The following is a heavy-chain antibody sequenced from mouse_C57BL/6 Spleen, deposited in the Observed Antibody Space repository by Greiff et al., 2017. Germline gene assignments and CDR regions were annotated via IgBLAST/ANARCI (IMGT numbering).Heavy chain of an antibody. Sequence: DVQLQESGPGLVKPSPSLSLTCSATGYSITSGYYWNWIRQFPGNKLEWMGYISYDGSNNYNPTLKNRISFTRDTSKNQFFLKLNSVTTEDTATYYCARDLDGYPYAMDYWGQGTSVTVSS. CDR1: GYSITSGYY. V-gene: IGHV3-6*01. J-gene: IGHJ4*01. CDR2: ISYDGSN. CDR3: ARDLDGYPYAMDY. D-gene: IGHD2-3*01.